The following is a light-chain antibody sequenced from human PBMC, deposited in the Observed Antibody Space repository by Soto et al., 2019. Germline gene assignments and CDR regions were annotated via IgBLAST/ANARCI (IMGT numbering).Light chain of an antibody. CDR1: QSVSSNY. V-gene: IGKV3-20*01. J-gene: IGKJ4*01. CDR2: RAS. Sequence: PGERATLSFRASQSVSSNYLAXYQXKXGXXXKXXXYRASTRATGIPDRFSGSGYGTDFTLTISRLEAEDFAVYYCQQYGSSPLTFGGGTKVDIK. CDR3: QQYGSSPLT.